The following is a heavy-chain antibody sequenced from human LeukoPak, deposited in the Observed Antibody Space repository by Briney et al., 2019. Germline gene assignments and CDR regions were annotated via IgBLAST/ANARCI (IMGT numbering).Heavy chain of an antibody. D-gene: IGHD6-13*01. J-gene: IGHJ4*02. V-gene: IGHV3-7*01. CDR3: AREPTSWYVSEGGFDY. CDR2: IKQDGSEK. Sequence: GGSLRLSCTASGFTFSNYWMSWVRQAPGKGLEWVANIKQDGSEKHYVDSVTGRFTISRDNAKNSLYLQIHSLRAEDTAVYYCAREPTSWYVSEGGFDYWGQGTLVTVSP. CDR1: GFTFSNYW.